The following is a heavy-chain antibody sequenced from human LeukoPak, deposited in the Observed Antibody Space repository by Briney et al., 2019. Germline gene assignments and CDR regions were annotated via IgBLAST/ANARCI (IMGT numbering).Heavy chain of an antibody. CDR2: IYYSGST. CDR1: GGSISSSSYY. Sequence: SETLSLTCTVSGGSISSSSYYWGWIRQPPGKGLEWIGSIYYSGSTYYNPSLKSRVTISVDTSKNRFSLKLSSVTAADTAVYYCARFRFDYYYYYMDVWGKGTTVTVSS. D-gene: IGHD3-16*01. V-gene: IGHV4-39*01. J-gene: IGHJ6*03. CDR3: ARFRFDYYYYYMDV.